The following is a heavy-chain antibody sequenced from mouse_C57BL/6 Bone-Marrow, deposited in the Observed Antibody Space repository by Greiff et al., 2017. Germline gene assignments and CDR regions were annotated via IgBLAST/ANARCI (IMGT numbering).Heavy chain of an antibody. J-gene: IGHJ2*01. V-gene: IGHV1-61*01. CDR2: IYPSDSET. CDR3: ARGPYGGDY. D-gene: IGHD1-1*01. CDR1: GYTFTSYW. Sequence: QVQLQQPGAELVRPGSSVKLSCKASGYTFTSYWMDWVKQRPGQGLEWIGNIYPSDSETHYNQKFKDKATLTVDKSSSTACMQLSSLTSEDSAVYYCARGPYGGDYWGQGTTLTVSS.